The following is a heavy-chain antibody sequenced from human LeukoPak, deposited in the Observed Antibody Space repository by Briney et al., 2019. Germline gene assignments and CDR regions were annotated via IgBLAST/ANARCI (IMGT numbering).Heavy chain of an antibody. D-gene: IGHD5-24*01. Sequence: GGSLRLSCAVSGFTFTSYSMSWVRQPPGKGLGWVSGISNSKGISDYYADSVKGWFTNSRDNSKNTLYLQMNSLRAEDTAVYYCVKRRDAYPIRGTFDSWGQGALVTVSS. CDR2: ISNSKGISD. V-gene: IGHV3-23*01. CDR1: GFTFTSYS. J-gene: IGHJ4*02. CDR3: VKRRDAYPIRGTFDS.